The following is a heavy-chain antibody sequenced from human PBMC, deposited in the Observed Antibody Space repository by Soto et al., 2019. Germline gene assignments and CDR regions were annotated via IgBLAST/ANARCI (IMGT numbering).Heavy chain of an antibody. J-gene: IGHJ6*02. CDR2: IRSKANSYAT. CDR1: GFTFSGSA. D-gene: IGHD2-2*01. V-gene: IGHV3-73*01. Sequence: GGSLRLSCAASGFTFSGSAMHWVRQASGKGLEWVGRIRSKANSYATAYAASVKGRFTISRDDSKNTAYLQMNSLKTEDTAVYYCTRQRDIVVVPAATQYGMDVWGQGTTVTVSS. CDR3: TRQRDIVVVPAATQYGMDV.